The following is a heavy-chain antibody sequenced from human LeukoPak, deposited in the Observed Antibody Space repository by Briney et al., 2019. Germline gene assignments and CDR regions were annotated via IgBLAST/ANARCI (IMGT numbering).Heavy chain of an antibody. CDR3: ARGRVGATSDYFDY. CDR2: INPNSGGT. D-gene: IGHD1-26*01. CDR1: GYTFTGYY. V-gene: IGHV1-2*02. Sequence: GASVKVSCKASGYTFTGYYMHWVRQAPGQGLEWMGWINPNSGGTNYAQKFQGRVTMTRDTSISTAYMELSRLRSDDTAVYYCARGRVGATSDYFDYWGQGTLVTVSS. J-gene: IGHJ4*02.